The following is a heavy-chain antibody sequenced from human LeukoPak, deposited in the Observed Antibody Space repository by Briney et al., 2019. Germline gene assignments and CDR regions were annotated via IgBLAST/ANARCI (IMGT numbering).Heavy chain of an antibody. J-gene: IGHJ5*02. CDR2: INPNSGGT. CDR1: GYTFTRYY. Sequence: ASVKVSCKASGYTFTRYYMHWVRQAPGQGLEWMGWINPNSGGTNYAQKFQGRVTMTRDTSISTAYMELSRLRSDDTAVYYCARRFRIAAVGALDPWGQGTLVTVSS. V-gene: IGHV1-2*02. D-gene: IGHD6-13*01. CDR3: ARRFRIAAVGALDP.